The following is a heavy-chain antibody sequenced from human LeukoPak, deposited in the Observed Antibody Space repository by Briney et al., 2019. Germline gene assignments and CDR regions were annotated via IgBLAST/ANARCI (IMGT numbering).Heavy chain of an antibody. CDR2: ISSSGGST. CDR1: GFTFSSYA. Sequence: GGSLRLSCAASGFTFSSYAMSWVRQAPGKGLEWVSAISSSGGSTYYADSVKGRFTISRDNSKSTLFLQMNSLRADDTAVYYCAKYRVSVIKDFDYWGQGTLVTVPS. V-gene: IGHV3-23*01. D-gene: IGHD4-11*01. J-gene: IGHJ4*02. CDR3: AKYRVSVIKDFDY.